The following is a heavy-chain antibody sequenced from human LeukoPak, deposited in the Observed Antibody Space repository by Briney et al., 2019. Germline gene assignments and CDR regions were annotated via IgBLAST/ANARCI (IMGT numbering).Heavy chain of an antibody. Sequence: GGSLRLSCAASGFTLDDYGMSWVRQAPGKGLEWVSGIYWNGGSTGYSDSVKGRFTISRDNAKNSLYLQMNSLRAEDTALYYCARSYYDSSGPSAWYFDLWGRGTLVTVSS. V-gene: IGHV3-20*04. J-gene: IGHJ2*01. CDR2: IYWNGGST. D-gene: IGHD3-22*01. CDR1: GFTLDDYG. CDR3: ARSYYDSSGPSAWYFDL.